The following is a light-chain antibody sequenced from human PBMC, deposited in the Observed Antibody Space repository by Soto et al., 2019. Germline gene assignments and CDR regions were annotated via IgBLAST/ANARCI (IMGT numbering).Light chain of an antibody. CDR1: RSVRSY. CDR3: QQRSNWPLSRT. J-gene: IGKJ5*01. V-gene: IGKV3-11*01. Sequence: IVMTQSPATLSVSPGERATLFXRASRSVRSYLVWYQQKPGXAXRLIXXXAYXRATGIPARFSGSGSGTDFTLTISSLEPEDFAVYYCQQRSNWPLSRTFGQGTRLDIK. CDR2: XAY.